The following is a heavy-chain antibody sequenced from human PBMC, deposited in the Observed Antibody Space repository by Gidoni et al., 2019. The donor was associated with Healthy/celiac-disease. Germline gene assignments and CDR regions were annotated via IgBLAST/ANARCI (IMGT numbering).Heavy chain of an antibody. Sequence: EVQLLESGGGLVQPGGSLRLSCAASGFTFSSYAMSWVRQAPGKGLECVSAISGSGGSTYYADSVKGRFTISRDNSKNTLYLQMNSLRAEDTAVYYCAKDLQYDFFDGGDYFDYWGQGTLVTVSS. D-gene: IGHD3-3*01. J-gene: IGHJ4*02. CDR3: AKDLQYDFFDGGDYFDY. CDR1: GFTFSSYA. V-gene: IGHV3-23*01. CDR2: ISGSGGST.